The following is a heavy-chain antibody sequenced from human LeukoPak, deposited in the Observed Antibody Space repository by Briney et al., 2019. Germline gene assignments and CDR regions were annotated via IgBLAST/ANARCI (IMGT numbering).Heavy chain of an antibody. Sequence: SETLSLTCTVSGGSVSSGSYYWSWIRQPPGKGLEWIGYIYYSGSTNYNPSLKSRVTISVDTSKNQFSLKLSSVTAADTAVYYCARGDYDLDYWGQGTLVTVSS. D-gene: IGHD5-12*01. CDR1: GGSVSSGSYY. J-gene: IGHJ4*02. CDR2: IYYSGST. V-gene: IGHV4-61*01. CDR3: ARGDYDLDY.